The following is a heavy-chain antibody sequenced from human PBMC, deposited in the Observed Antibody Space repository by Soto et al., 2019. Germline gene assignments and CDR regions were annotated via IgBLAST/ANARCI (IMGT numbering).Heavy chain of an antibody. J-gene: IGHJ5*02. CDR2: IYSGGST. D-gene: IGHD6-19*01. V-gene: IGHV3-66*01. Sequence: EVQLVESGGGLVQPGGSLRLSCAASGFTVSSNYMSWVRQAPGKGLEWVSVIYSGGSTYYEDSVKDRFTISRDNSKNTQYLQMNSLRAEDTAVYCCARDSPAVAGTMGGWFDPWGQGTLVTVSS. CDR1: GFTVSSNY. CDR3: ARDSPAVAGTMGGWFDP.